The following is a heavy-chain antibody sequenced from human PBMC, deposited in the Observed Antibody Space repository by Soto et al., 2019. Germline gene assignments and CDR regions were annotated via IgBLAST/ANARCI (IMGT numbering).Heavy chain of an antibody. CDR2: IYYSGST. D-gene: IGHD3-3*01. Sequence: LSLTCTVSGGSISSYYWSWIRQPPGKGLEWIGYIYYSGSTNYNPSLKSRVTISVDTSKNQFSLKLSSVTAADTAVYYCARHKKGITIFGVAPAPLDYWGQGTLVTVSS. J-gene: IGHJ4*02. CDR1: GGSISSYY. CDR3: ARHKKGITIFGVAPAPLDY. V-gene: IGHV4-59*08.